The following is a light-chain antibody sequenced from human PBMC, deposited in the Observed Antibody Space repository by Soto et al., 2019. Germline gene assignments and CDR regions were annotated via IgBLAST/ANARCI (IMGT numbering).Light chain of an antibody. V-gene: IGKV1-33*01. CDR1: QDIRNS. Sequence: DIPMTQSPSSLSASVGDRVTVTCQASQDIRNSLNWYQQKPGEAPRLLIYDASNLEAGVPSRFSGSGSGTDFTFTISSLQPEDIATYYCQQYDNLSALTFGGGTKVEIK. CDR2: DAS. CDR3: QQYDNLSALT. J-gene: IGKJ4*01.